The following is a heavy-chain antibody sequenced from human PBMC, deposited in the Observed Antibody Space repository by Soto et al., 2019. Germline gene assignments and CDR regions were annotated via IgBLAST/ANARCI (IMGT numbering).Heavy chain of an antibody. D-gene: IGHD3-22*01. CDR1: GGSISSYY. J-gene: IGHJ4*02. CDR3: ARMNYYDTSGYPFDY. Sequence: SETLSLTCTVSGGSISSYYWSWIRQPPGKGQEWIGYIYFRGTTNYNPSLKSRVTMSADTSKNQFSLKLNSVTAADTAVYYCARMNYYDTSGYPFDYWGQGMMVTVSS. CDR2: IYFRGTT. V-gene: IGHV4-59*01.